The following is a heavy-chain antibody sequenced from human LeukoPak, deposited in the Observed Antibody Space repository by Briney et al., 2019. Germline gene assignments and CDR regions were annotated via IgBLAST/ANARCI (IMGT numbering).Heavy chain of an antibody. J-gene: IGHJ4*02. CDR3: ARARIAARTYYFDY. Sequence: GGSLRLSCAASGFTFSSYSMNWVRQAPGKGLEWVSSISSSSSYIYYADSVKGRFTISRDNAKNSLYLQMNSLRAEDTAVYYCARARIAARTYYFDYWGQGTLVTVSS. V-gene: IGHV3-21*01. D-gene: IGHD6-6*01. CDR2: ISSSSSYI. CDR1: GFTFSSYS.